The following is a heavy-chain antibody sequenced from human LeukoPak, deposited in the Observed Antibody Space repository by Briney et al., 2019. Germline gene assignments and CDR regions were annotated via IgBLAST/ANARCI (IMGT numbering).Heavy chain of an antibody. J-gene: IGHJ4*02. D-gene: IGHD5-18*01. CDR2: INHSGST. V-gene: IGHV4-34*01. Sequence: SETLSLTCAVYGGSFSGYYWSWIRQPSGKGLEWIGEINHSGSTNYNPSLKSRVTISVDTSKNQFSLKLSSVTAADTAVYYCARGVPWIRLWNASKPYFDYWGQGTLVTVSS. CDR1: GGSFSGYY. CDR3: ARGVPWIRLWNASKPYFDY.